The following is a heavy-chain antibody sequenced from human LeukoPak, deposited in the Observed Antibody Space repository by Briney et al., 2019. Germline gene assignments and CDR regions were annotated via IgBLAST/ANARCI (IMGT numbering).Heavy chain of an antibody. J-gene: IGHJ4*02. Sequence: PGGSLRLSCATSGFTVNGHPMHWVRQGPGKGLEWVAVVSSVGNNKYYTDSVKGRFTVSRDDSNNMVYLHMTGLRSKDSAVYFCARAPSEWDLLLNHFDSWGQGTLVTVSS. CDR1: GFTVNGHP. CDR2: VSSVGNNK. V-gene: IGHV3-30*04. D-gene: IGHD1-26*01. CDR3: ARAPSEWDLLLNHFDS.